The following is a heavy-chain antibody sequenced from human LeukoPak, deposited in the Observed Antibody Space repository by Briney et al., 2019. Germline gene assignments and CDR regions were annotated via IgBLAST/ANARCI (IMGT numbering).Heavy chain of an antibody. CDR3: AHSRNIYAAMVP. Sequence: PGRSLRLSCAASGFTFSTYAMHWVRQAPGKGLEWVAIISSDGNNKHYADSAKGRFTISRDNSKNTLYLQMNSLRAEDTAVYYCAHSRNIYAAMVPRGQGTLVTVSS. D-gene: IGHD5-18*01. J-gene: IGHJ5*02. V-gene: IGHV3-30-3*01. CDR1: GFTFSTYA. CDR2: ISSDGNNK.